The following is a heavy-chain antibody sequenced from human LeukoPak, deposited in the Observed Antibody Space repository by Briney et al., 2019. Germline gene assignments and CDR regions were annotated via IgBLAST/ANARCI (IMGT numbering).Heavy chain of an antibody. CDR3: ARVFDDIVGASDAFEI. J-gene: IGHJ3*02. Sequence: ASVKVSCKASGYTFTSYYMHWVRQAPGQGLEWMGIINPSGGSTSYAQKFQGRVTMTRDTSTSTVYMELSSLRSEDTAVYYCARVFDDIVGASDAFEIWGQGTMVTVSS. V-gene: IGHV1-46*01. CDR1: GYTFTSYY. D-gene: IGHD1-26*01. CDR2: INPSGGST.